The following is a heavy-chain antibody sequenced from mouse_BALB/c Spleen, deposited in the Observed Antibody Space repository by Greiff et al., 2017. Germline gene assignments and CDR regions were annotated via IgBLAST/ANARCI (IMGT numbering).Heavy chain of an antibody. J-gene: IGHJ4*01. CDR3: ARTYYYGSSPHYYAMDY. V-gene: IGHV1-14*01. CDR2: INPYNDGT. Sequence: VQLQQSGPELVKPGASVKMSCKASGYTFTSYVMHWVKQKPGQGLEWIGYINPYNDGTKYNEKFKGKATLTSDKSSSTAYMELSSLTSEDSAVYYCARTYYYGSSPHYYAMDYWGQGTSVTVSS. CDR1: GYTFTSYV. D-gene: IGHD1-1*01.